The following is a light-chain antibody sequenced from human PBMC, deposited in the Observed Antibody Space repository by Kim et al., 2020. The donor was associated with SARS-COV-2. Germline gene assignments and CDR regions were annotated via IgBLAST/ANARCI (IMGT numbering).Light chain of an antibody. CDR2: LNSDGSH. CDR1: SGHSSYA. V-gene: IGLV4-69*01. Sequence: ASVKLTCTLSSGHSSYAIAWHQQQPEKGPRYLMKLNSDGSHSKGDGIPDRFSGSSSGAERYLTISSLQSEDEADYYCQTWGTGTWVFGGGTQLPS. J-gene: IGLJ3*02. CDR3: QTWGTGTWV.